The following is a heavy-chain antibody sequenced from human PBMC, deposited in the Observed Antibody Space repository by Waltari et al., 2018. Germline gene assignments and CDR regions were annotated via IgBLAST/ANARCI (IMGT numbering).Heavy chain of an antibody. V-gene: IGHV1-24*01. Sequence: QVQLVQSGAEVKKPGASVKVSCKVSGYTLTELSMHWVRQAPGKGLEWMGGFDPEDGETNYAQKFQGRVNMTEDTSTDPAYMELSSLRSEDTAVYYCATIPRIAARGFDYWGQGTLVTVSS. CDR1: GYTLTELS. D-gene: IGHD6-6*01. CDR2: FDPEDGET. J-gene: IGHJ4*02. CDR3: ATIPRIAARGFDY.